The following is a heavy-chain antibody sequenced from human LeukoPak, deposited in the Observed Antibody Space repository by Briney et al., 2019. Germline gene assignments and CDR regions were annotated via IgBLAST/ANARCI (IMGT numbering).Heavy chain of an antibody. J-gene: IGHJ4*02. CDR2: IYSGGRT. D-gene: IGHD6-13*01. Sequence: AGGSLRLSCAASGFTVSSHYMTWVRQAPGKGLEWVSLIYSGGRTYYADSVKGRFTISRDNSKNALYLQMNSLRAEDTAVYYCARDPGIAAAGTGEYFDYWGQGTLVTVSS. CDR1: GFTVSSHY. CDR3: ARDPGIAAAGTGEYFDY. V-gene: IGHV3-53*01.